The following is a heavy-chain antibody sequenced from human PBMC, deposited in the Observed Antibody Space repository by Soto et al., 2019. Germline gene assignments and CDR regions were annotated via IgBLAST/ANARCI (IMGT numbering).Heavy chain of an antibody. CDR2: ITAAGTT. CDR3: AKRHTTVPTPAKYFDN. D-gene: IGHD1-1*01. V-gene: IGHV3-23*01. CDR1: GFTFSSYT. Sequence: EVQLLESGGELVQPGGSLRLSCAASGFTFSSYTMNWVRQAPGKGLVWVSTITAAGTTYYADSVNGRFTISRDDSTYTLFLHMNSLRAEDTALYYCAKRHTTVPTPAKYFDNWGQGTLVTVSS. J-gene: IGHJ4*02.